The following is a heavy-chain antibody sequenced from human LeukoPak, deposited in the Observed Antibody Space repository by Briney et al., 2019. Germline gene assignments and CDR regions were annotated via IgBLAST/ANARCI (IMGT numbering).Heavy chain of an antibody. J-gene: IGHJ6*03. CDR3: ARSSSSVGYYYYMDV. CDR2: MNPNSGNT. Sequence: ASVKVSCKASGYTFTSYDINWVRQATGQGLEWMGWMNPNSGNTGYAQKFQGRVTMTRNTSISTAYMELSSLRSEDTAVYYCARSSSSVGYYYYMDVWGKGTTVTVSS. D-gene: IGHD6-13*01. CDR1: GYTFTSYD. V-gene: IGHV1-8*01.